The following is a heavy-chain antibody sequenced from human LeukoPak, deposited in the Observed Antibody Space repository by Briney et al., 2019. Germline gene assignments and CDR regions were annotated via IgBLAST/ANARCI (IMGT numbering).Heavy chain of an antibody. CDR3: ARAGQGGVHGYFDY. V-gene: IGHV1-18*01. CDR2: IWAYNSNT. CDR1: LYTSTSYS. D-gene: IGHD3-16*01. Sequence: ASPKVSSETSLYTSTSYSTRCGRQSPRRGLERMVWIWAYNSNTNNAQKLQGRGTMTTATSKSTAYMELRSLRSDDTAVDYCARAGQGGVHGYFDYWGQGTLVTVSS. J-gene: IGHJ4*02.